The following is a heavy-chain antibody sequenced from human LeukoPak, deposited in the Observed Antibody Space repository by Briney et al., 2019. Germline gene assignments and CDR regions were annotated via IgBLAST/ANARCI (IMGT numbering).Heavy chain of an antibody. CDR1: GYTFTSYD. CDR2: ISAYNGNT. J-gene: IGHJ5*02. Sequence: ASVKVSCKASGYTFTSYDISWVRQAPGQGLEWMGWISAYNGNTNYAQKLQGRVTITTDESTSTAYMELSSLRSEDTAVYYCARPIGDNWFDPWGQGTLVTVSS. CDR3: ARPIGDNWFDP. V-gene: IGHV1-18*01.